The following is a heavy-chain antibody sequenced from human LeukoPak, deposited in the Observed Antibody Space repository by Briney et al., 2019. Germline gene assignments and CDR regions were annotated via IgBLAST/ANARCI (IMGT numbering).Heavy chain of an antibody. CDR1: GFTFRSYG. V-gene: IGHV3-30*02. CDR2: IWSDGNNR. D-gene: IGHD2-8*02. Sequence: GGSLRLSCAAPGFTFRSYGMHWVRQATGKGLEWVSFIWSDGNNRFYADSVKGRFTISRDNSKNMLYLQMDTLRAEDTALYYCAKDPGASVSGFHMDVWGKGTTVIVSS. J-gene: IGHJ6*03. CDR3: AKDPGASVSGFHMDV.